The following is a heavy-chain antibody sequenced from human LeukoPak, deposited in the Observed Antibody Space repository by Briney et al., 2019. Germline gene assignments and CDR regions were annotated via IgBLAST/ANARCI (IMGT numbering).Heavy chain of an antibody. CDR1: GGSISSGGYY. J-gene: IGHJ4*02. D-gene: IGHD6-13*01. V-gene: IGHV4-31*03. Sequence: SETLSLTCTVSGGSISSGGYYWSWIRQHPGKGLEWIGYIYYSGSTYYNPSLKSRVTISVDTSKNQFSLKLSSVTAADTAVYYCARTISEYSSSWSFDYWGQGTLVTVSS. CDR2: IYYSGST. CDR3: ARTISEYSSSWSFDY.